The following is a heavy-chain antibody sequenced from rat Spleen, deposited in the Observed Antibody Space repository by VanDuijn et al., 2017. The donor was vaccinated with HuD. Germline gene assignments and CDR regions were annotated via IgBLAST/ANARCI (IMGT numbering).Heavy chain of an antibody. CDR2: ITSSGGDT. D-gene: IGHD1-9*01. CDR1: GFIFANYD. J-gene: IGHJ3*01. V-gene: IGHV5S23*01. Sequence: EVQLVESGGGLVQPGRSLKLSCAASGFIFANYDMAWVRQAPTKGLEWVASITSSGGDTYYRDSVKGRFTISREDAKNTLYLHLSSLRSEDTALYYCARRGTLGIIRNPFAYWGQGTLVTVSS. CDR3: ARRGTLGIIRNPFAY.